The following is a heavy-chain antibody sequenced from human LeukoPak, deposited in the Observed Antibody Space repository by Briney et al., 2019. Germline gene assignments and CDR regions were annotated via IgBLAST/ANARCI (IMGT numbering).Heavy chain of an antibody. Sequence: SETLSLTCAVYGGSFSGYYWSWIRQPPGKGLEWIGEINHSGSTNYNPSLKSRVTISVDTSKNQFSLKLSSVTAADTAVYYCARHRRGYCSSTSCQGPFDYWGQGTLVTVSS. J-gene: IGHJ4*02. V-gene: IGHV4-34*01. CDR2: INHSGST. CDR3: ARHRRGYCSSTSCQGPFDY. CDR1: GGSFSGYY. D-gene: IGHD2-2*01.